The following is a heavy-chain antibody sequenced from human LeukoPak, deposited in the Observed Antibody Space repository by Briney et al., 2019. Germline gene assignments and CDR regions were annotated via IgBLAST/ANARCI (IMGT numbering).Heavy chain of an antibody. J-gene: IGHJ4*02. CDR3: ARATYYYDSSGYSLFDY. D-gene: IGHD3-22*01. V-gene: IGHV4-34*01. Sequence: SGTLSLTCAVYGGSFSGYYWSWIRQPPGKGLEWIGEIHHSGSTNYNPSLKSRVTISVDASKNQFSLKLSSVTAADTAVYYCARATYYYDSSGYSLFDYWGQGTLVTVSS. CDR1: GGSFSGYY. CDR2: IHHSGST.